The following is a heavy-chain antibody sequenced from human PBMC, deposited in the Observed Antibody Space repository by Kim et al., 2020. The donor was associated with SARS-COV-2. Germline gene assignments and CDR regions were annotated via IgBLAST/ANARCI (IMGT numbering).Heavy chain of an antibody. Sequence: PKSRVTISVDTSKTQFSLKLSSVTAADTAVYYCARKRLIPAAYKYDAFDIWGQGTMVTVSS. V-gene: IGHV4-30-2*04. J-gene: IGHJ3*02. CDR3: ARKRLIPAAYKYDAFDI. D-gene: IGHD1-20*01.